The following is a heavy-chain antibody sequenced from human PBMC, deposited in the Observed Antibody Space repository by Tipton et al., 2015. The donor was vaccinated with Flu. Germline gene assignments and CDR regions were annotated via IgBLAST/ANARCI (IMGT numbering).Heavy chain of an antibody. D-gene: IGHD3-3*02. CDR2: ISYSGST. V-gene: IGHV4-59*12. J-gene: IGHJ5*02. CDR3: VRSLSRANWFDP. Sequence: TLSLTCTVSGGSISSYYWSWIRQSPGKGLEWIGYISYSGSTNYNPSLRSRVTISVDTSKNQFSLKLSSVTAADTAVYYCVRSLSRANWFDPWGQGTLVTVSS. CDR1: GGSISSYY.